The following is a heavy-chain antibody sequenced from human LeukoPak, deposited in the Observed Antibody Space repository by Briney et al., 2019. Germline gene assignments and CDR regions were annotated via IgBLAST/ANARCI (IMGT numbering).Heavy chain of an antibody. CDR3: AKGGRWELPYYFDY. Sequence: PGGSLRLSCAASGFTFSTYSINWVRQAPGKGLEWVSGITWNSDNIGYADSVKGRFTISRDNAKNSLYLQMNSLRAEDTAFYYCAKGGRWELPYYFDYWGQGTLVTVSS. J-gene: IGHJ4*02. D-gene: IGHD1-26*01. CDR1: GFTFSTYS. V-gene: IGHV3-9*01. CDR2: ITWNSDNI.